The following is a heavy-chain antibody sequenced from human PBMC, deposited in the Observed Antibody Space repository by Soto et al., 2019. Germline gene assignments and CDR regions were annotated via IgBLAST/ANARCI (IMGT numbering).Heavy chain of an antibody. CDR3: ARAVGGPKINYYGMDV. J-gene: IGHJ6*02. D-gene: IGHD5-12*01. Sequence: NPGGSLRLSCAASGFTFSSYSMNWVRQAPGKGLEWVSSISSSSSYIYYADSVKGRFTISRDSAKNSLYLQMNSLRAEDTAVYYCARAVGGPKINYYGMDVWGQGTTVTVSS. CDR2: ISSSSSYI. CDR1: GFTFSSYS. V-gene: IGHV3-21*01.